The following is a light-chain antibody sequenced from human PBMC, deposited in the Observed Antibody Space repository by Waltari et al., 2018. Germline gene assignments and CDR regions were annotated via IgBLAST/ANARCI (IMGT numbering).Light chain of an antibody. V-gene: IGKV1-39*01. CDR2: TTS. CDR3: QQSYSSPRT. Sequence: DIQMTQSPSSLSASVGDRVTITCRASQTISNYLKWYQQKPGKAPKLLTFTTSTLPSGVPSRFSGSGSGTDFTLTISSLQPEDFATYYCQQSYSSPRTFGQGTKVEIK. CDR1: QTISNY. J-gene: IGKJ1*01.